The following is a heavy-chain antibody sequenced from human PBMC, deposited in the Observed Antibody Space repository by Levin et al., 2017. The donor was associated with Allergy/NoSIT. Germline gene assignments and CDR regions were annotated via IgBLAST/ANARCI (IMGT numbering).Heavy chain of an antibody. CDR2: INRRATSM. V-gene: IGHV3-48*03. Sequence: LLLTCEASGFTFSSYEMNWVRQAPGKGLEWVSYINRRATSMYYADSVKGRFTISRDNVNNSLFLQMNSLRVEDTAVYYCAIDVDTTVTPSDYWGQGTLVTVSS. CDR1: GFTFSSYE. D-gene: IGHD5-18*01. CDR3: AIDVDTTVTPSDY. J-gene: IGHJ4*02.